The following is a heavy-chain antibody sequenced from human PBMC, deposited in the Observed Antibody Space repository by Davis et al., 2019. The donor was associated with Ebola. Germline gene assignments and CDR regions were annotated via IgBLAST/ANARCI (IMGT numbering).Heavy chain of an antibody. Sequence: AASVKVSCKASGYTFTSYGISWVRQAPGQGLEWMGGIIPIFGTANYAQKFQGRVTITADKSTSTAYMELSSLRSEDTAVYYCARGGYCSSTSCLNYYYYYGMDVWGQGTTVTVSS. CDR1: GYTFTSYG. D-gene: IGHD2-2*01. J-gene: IGHJ6*02. CDR2: IIPIFGTA. CDR3: ARGGYCSSTSCLNYYYYYGMDV. V-gene: IGHV1-69*06.